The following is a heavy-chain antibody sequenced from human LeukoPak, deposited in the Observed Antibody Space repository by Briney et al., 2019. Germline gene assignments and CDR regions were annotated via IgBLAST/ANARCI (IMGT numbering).Heavy chain of an antibody. CDR3: ARDLSVGGGMDV. D-gene: IGHD1-26*01. CDR1: GYTFKSYD. Sequence: ASVKVSCKTSGYTFKSYDINWVRQATGQGLEWMGWMNPNSGNTGSAQKFQGRVTMTRDTSISTAYMELSSLKYDDTAVYYCARDLSVGGGMDVWGQGTTVTVSS. J-gene: IGHJ6*02. V-gene: IGHV1-8*01. CDR2: MNPNSGNT.